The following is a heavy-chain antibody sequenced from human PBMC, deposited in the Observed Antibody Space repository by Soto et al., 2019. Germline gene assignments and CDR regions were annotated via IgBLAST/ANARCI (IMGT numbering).Heavy chain of an antibody. CDR1: GGSIDTGGFY. D-gene: IGHD2-21*01. CDR2: IYYTGAS. J-gene: IGHJ4*02. Sequence: QVQLQESGPGLVKPSQTLTLTCSVSGGSIDTGGFYWSWARQLPGKGLQWIGYIYYTGASYYNPALKSRVFIYLDTSANQFSLSLTALTAADTAVYYCASGTFNDISFDSWGQGRLVTVSS. V-gene: IGHV4-31*03. CDR3: ASGTFNDISFDS.